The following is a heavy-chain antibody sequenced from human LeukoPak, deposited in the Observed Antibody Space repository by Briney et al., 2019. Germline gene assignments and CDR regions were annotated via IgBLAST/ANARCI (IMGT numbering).Heavy chain of an antibody. D-gene: IGHD1-26*01. Sequence: SETLSLTXTVSGGSISSYYWSWIRQPPGKGLEWIGYIYYSGSTNYNPSLKSRVTISVDTSKNQFSLKLSSVTAADTAVYHCARGARVGYYYYYYMDVWGKRTTVTVSS. CDR1: GGSISSYY. J-gene: IGHJ6*03. V-gene: IGHV4-59*01. CDR3: ARGARVGYYYYYYMDV. CDR2: IYYSGST.